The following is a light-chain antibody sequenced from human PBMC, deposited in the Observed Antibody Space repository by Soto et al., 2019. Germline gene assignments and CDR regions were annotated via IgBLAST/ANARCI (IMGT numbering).Light chain of an antibody. CDR2: DTT. Sequence: QAVVTQEPSLTVSPGGTVTLTCGSSTGPVTSTHYPYWFQQKPGQAPRTLIYDTTYKHPWTPARFSGSLLGGKGVLILSGAQPEDEAEYYCLLSSRGGASVVFGGGTKLTVL. CDR3: LLSSRGGASVV. V-gene: IGLV7-46*01. CDR1: TGPVTSTHY. J-gene: IGLJ2*01.